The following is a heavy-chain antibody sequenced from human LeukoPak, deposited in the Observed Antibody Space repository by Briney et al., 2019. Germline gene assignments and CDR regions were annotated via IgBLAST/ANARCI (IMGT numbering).Heavy chain of an antibody. CDR1: GDSVSSNSAA. D-gene: IGHD3-10*01. Sequence: SQTLSLTCAISGDSVSSNSAAWNWIRPSPSRSLEWLGRTYYRSKWYNDYAVSVKSRITINPDTSKNQFSLQLNSVTPEDTAVYYCARAGDTMVRGAAFDIWGQGTMVTVSS. V-gene: IGHV6-1*01. CDR2: TYYRSKWYN. CDR3: ARAGDTMVRGAAFDI. J-gene: IGHJ3*02.